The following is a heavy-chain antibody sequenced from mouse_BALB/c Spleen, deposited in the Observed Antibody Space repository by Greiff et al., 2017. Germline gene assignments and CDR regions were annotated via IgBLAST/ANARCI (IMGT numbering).Heavy chain of an antibody. CDR1: GFNIKDTY. CDR3: AREAYYGSSFAY. Sequence: VQLKESGAELVKPGPSVKLSCTASGFNIKDTYMHWVKQRPEQGLEWIGRIDPANGNTKYDPKFQGKATITADTSSNTAYLQLSSLTSEDTAVYYCAREAYYGSSFAYWGQGTLVTVSA. CDR2: IDPANGNT. D-gene: IGHD1-1*01. J-gene: IGHJ3*01. V-gene: IGHV14-3*02.